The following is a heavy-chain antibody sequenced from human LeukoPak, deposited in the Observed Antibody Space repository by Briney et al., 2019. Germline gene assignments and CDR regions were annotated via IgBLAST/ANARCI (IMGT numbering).Heavy chain of an antibody. V-gene: IGHV4-59*01. J-gene: IGHJ4*02. D-gene: IGHD1-1*01. Sequence: SETLSLTCTVSGGSISNYYWSWIRQPPGKGLEWIGYIYYSGSTNYNPSLKSRVTISLDTSKNQFSLKLSSVTAADTALYYCARAGYGWNTGYYFDYWGQGTLVTVSS. CDR2: IYYSGST. CDR1: GGSISNYY. CDR3: ARAGYGWNTGYYFDY.